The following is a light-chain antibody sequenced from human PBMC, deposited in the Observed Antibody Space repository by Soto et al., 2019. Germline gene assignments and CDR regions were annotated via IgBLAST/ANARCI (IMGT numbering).Light chain of an antibody. V-gene: IGLV2-14*01. CDR1: TNDIGSYNY. CDR3: SSYADSNTYVV. J-gene: IGLJ2*01. Sequence: QSVLTQPASVSGSPGQSITLSCAGTTNDIGSYNYVSWFQQHPGEAPKLIIFEVTHRPSGISTRFSGSKSGNTASLTISDLQAEDEALYYCSSYADSNTYVVFGGGTKLTVL. CDR2: EVT.